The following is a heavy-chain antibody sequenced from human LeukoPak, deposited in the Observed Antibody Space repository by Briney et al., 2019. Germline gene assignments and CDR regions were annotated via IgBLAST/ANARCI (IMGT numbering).Heavy chain of an antibody. CDR2: INPNSGGT. J-gene: IGHJ4*02. D-gene: IGHD3-22*01. Sequence: GASVKVSCKASGYTFTGYYMHWVRQATGQGLEWMGWINPNSGGTNYAQKFQGRVTMTRDTSISTAYMELSRLRSDDTAVYYCARATGDYYDSSGYYVFDYWGQGTLVTVSS. CDR1: GYTFTGYY. V-gene: IGHV1-2*02. CDR3: ARATGDYYDSSGYYVFDY.